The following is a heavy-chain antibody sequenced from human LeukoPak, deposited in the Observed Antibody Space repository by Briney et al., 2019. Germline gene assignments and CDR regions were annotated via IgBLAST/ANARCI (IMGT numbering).Heavy chain of an antibody. D-gene: IGHD1-26*01. J-gene: IGHJ6*02. CDR2: INSDGSST. CDR3: ARDPVWELIRQDV. Sequence: GGSLRLSCAASGFTFSSCWMHWVRQAPGKGLVWVSRINSDGSSTSYADSVKGRFTISRDNAKNTLYLQMNSLRAEDTAVYYCARDPVWELIRQDVWGQGTTVTVSS. V-gene: IGHV3-74*01. CDR1: GFTFSSCW.